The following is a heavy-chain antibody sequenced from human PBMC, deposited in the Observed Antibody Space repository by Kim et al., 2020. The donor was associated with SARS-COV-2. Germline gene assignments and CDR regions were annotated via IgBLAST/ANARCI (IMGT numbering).Heavy chain of an antibody. CDR3: ARVSLRRDGYLTY. V-gene: IGHV3-11*05. D-gene: IGHD5-12*01. J-gene: IGHJ4*02. Sequence: YADSVKDRFTISRDNSMNSLYLQMNSLRARDTAVYYCARVSLRRDGYLTYWGQGTLVAGSS.